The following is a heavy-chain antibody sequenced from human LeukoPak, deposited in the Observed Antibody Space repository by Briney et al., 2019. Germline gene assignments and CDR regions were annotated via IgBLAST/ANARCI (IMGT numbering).Heavy chain of an antibody. V-gene: IGHV5-51*01. J-gene: IGHJ4*02. CDR2: IYSGDSDT. Sequence: GESLKISCKGSGYSFTSYWIGWVRQMPGKGLEWMGIIYSGDSDTRYSPSFKGQVTISPDKSISTAYLQWSSLKASDTPMYYCARIPYYYDSSGYHFDYWGQGTLVTVSS. D-gene: IGHD3-22*01. CDR3: ARIPYYYDSSGYHFDY. CDR1: GYSFTSYW.